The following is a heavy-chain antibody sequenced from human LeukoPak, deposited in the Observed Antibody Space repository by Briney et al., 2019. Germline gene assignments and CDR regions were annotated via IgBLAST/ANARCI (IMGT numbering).Heavy chain of an antibody. CDR3: AKVETAAAATLRGFDY. CDR1: GFTFSSYA. V-gene: IGHV3-23*01. Sequence: GGSLRLSCAASGFTFSSYAMSWVRQAPGKGLEWVSSICGSGGSTYYADSVKGRFTISRDNSKNTLYLQMNSLRAEDTAVYYCAKVETAAAATLRGFDYWGQGTLVTVSS. J-gene: IGHJ4*02. D-gene: IGHD6-13*01. CDR2: ICGSGGST.